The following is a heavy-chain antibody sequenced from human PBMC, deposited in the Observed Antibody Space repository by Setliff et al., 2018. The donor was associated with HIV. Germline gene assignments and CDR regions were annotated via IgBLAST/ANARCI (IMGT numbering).Heavy chain of an antibody. CDR1: GYSISSGYY. Sequence: SETLSLTCPVSGYSISSGYYWGWSRQPPGRGLEWIGAIHHSGNTYYNPSLKSRVTISVDTSKNLFSLKVNSVTAADTAVYYCARHGITLVRGLVWGQGTTVTVSS. CDR3: ARHGITLVRGLV. D-gene: IGHD3-10*01. CDR2: IHHSGNT. J-gene: IGHJ6*02. V-gene: IGHV4-38-2*01.